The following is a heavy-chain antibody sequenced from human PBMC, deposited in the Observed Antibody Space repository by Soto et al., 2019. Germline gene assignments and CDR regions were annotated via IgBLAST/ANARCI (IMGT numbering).Heavy chain of an antibody. J-gene: IGHJ5*02. D-gene: IGHD3-3*01. CDR2: ISSSSSTI. V-gene: IGHV3-48*02. Sequence: EVQLVESGGGLVQPGGSLRLSCAASGFTFSSYSMNWVRQAPGKGLEWVSYISSSSSTIYYADSVKGRFTISRDNAKNSLYLQMNSLRDEDTAVYYCARDLVTIYSYNWFDPWGQGTLVTVSS. CDR3: ARDLVTIYSYNWFDP. CDR1: GFTFSSYS.